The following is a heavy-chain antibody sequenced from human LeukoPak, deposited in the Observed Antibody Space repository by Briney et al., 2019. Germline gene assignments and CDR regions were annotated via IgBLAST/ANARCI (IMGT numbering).Heavy chain of an antibody. CDR1: GFTFSNAW. Sequence: GGTLRLSCAASGFTFSNAWMNWVRQAPGKGLEWVGRIYSKTDSGTTDYAAPVKGRFTISRDDSKNTLYLQMNSLKTEDTAVYYCTTGFFGVVNDAFDIWGQGTTVTVSS. CDR2: IYSKTDSGTT. CDR3: TTGFFGVVNDAFDI. V-gene: IGHV3-15*01. J-gene: IGHJ3*02. D-gene: IGHD3-3*01.